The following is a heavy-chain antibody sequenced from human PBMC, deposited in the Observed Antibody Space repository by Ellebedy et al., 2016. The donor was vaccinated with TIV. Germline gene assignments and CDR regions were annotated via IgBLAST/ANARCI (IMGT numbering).Heavy chain of an antibody. D-gene: IGHD4-17*01. J-gene: IGHJ4*02. CDR1: GFTFSRFW. CDR3: ARHTDYALDY. V-gene: IGHV3-7*02. Sequence: PGGSLRLSCGASGFTFSRFWMAWLRQAPGKGLEYVAHIKYDEIEKYHLDSVKGRFTISRDNARNSLYLQMNGLRAEDTAVYYCARHTDYALDYWGQGALVTVSS. CDR2: IKYDEIEK.